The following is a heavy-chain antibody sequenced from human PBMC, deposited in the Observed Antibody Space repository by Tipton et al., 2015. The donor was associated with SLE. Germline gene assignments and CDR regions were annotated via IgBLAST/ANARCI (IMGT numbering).Heavy chain of an antibody. V-gene: IGHV4-61*09. CDR1: GGSISSGYYY. J-gene: IGHJ3*02. CDR2: IFTSGST. CDR3: ARDRGSLGAFDI. D-gene: IGHD2-15*01. Sequence: TLSLTCTVSGGSISSGYYYWTWVRQPAGKGLEWIGHIFTSGSTNYNPSLKSRVTISVDTSKNQFSLKLSSVTAADTAVYYCARDRGSLGAFDIWGQGTMVTVSS.